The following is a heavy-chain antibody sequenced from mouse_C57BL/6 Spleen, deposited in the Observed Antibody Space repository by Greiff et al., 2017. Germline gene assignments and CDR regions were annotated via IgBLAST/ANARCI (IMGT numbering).Heavy chain of an antibody. CDR3: ARRGDYDYWYVDD. J-gene: IGHJ1*03. V-gene: IGHV8-12*01. D-gene: IGHD2-4*01. CDR1: GFSLSTSGMG. CDR2: TYWDDDK. Sequence: QVTLKESGPGILQSSQTLSLTCSFSGFSLSTSGMGVSWIRQPSGKGLEWLAHTYWDDDKRYNPFLKSRLTISKDTSRNQVVLNITSVDTADTGTYYCARRGDYDYWYVDDWGTGTTVTVSS.